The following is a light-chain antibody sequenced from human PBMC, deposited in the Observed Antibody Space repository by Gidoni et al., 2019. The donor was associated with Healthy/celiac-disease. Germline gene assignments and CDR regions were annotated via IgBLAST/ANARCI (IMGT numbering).Light chain of an antibody. Sequence: ERVLTQSPGTLSLSPGERDTLSCRASQAVSNSYLAWYVQKPGPAPRLLIYGASNRATGTPDRFSGSGSGTDFTLTISRLEPEDFATYYCQQYGSSSGAFGQGTKVEIK. V-gene: IGKV3-20*01. CDR3: QQYGSSSGA. CDR2: GAS. J-gene: IGKJ1*01. CDR1: QAVSNSY.